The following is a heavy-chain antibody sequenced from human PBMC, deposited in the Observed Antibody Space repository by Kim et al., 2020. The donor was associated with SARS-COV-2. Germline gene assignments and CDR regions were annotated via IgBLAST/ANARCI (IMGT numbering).Heavy chain of an antibody. CDR2: FNAGNGDT. D-gene: IGHD6-13*01. V-gene: IGHV1-3*01. Sequence: ASVKVSCKASGYSLTSYVLHLVRQAPGQGLEWMGRFNAGNGDTRYSQKLQVRVTITADTSANTAYMDLGSLTSEDTALYYCASVPVGRIVWGQGTSVTVSS. CDR1: GYSLTSYV. CDR3: ASVPVGRIV. J-gene: IGHJ6*02.